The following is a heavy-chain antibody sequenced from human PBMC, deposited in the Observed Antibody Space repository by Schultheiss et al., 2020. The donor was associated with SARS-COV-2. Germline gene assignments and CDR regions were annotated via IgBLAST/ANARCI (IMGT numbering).Heavy chain of an antibody. D-gene: IGHD3-10*01. CDR3: ARDRAPGADWFDP. CDR2: INIYIGNP. V-gene: IGHV1-18*04. Sequence: ASVKVSCKASSYNFNRNVIRWVRQAPGQGLEWKGWINIYIGNPRHAQSLQGRLTMTTDTSTNVVFRDLRSLRSDDTAVYNCARDRAPGADWFDPWGQGTLVTVSS. CDR1: SYNFNRNV. J-gene: IGHJ5*02.